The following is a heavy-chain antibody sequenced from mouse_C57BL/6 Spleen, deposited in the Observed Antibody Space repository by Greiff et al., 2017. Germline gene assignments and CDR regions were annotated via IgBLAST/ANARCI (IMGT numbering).Heavy chain of an antibody. Sequence: DVKLVESGGGLVQPGGSLSLSCAASGFTFTDYYMSWVRQPPGKALEWLGFIRNKANGYTTEYSASVKGRFTISRDNSQSILYLQMNALRAEDSATYYCARSLGTGRGFAYWGQGTLVTVSA. D-gene: IGHD4-1*01. CDR1: GFTFTDYY. CDR3: ARSLGTGRGFAY. J-gene: IGHJ3*01. V-gene: IGHV7-3*01. CDR2: IRNKANGYTT.